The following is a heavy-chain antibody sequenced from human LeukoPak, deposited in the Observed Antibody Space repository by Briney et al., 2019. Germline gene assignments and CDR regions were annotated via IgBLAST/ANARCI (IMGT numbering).Heavy chain of an antibody. CDR2: INHSGST. V-gene: IGHV4-34*01. Sequence: GSLRLSCAASGFTFSSYAMSWIRQPPGKGLEWIGEINHSGSTNYNPSLKSRVTISVDTSKNQFPLKLSSVTAADTAVYYCARRGSTVAIFDYWGQGTLVTVSS. CDR3: ARRGSTVAIFDY. D-gene: IGHD6-19*01. J-gene: IGHJ4*02. CDR1: GFTFSSYA.